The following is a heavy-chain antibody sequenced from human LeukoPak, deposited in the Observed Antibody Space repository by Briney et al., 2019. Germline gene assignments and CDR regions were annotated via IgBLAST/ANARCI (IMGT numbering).Heavy chain of an antibody. CDR2: ISSSSSYI. CDR3: ARDRTSSSWYDRGAFDI. V-gene: IGHV3-21*01. Sequence: PGGSLRLSCAASGFTFSSYSMNWVRQAPGKGLEWVSSISSSSSYIYYADSVKGRFTISRDNAKNSLYLQMNSLRAEDTAVYYCARDRTSSSWYDRGAFDIWGQGTMVTVSS. D-gene: IGHD6-13*01. CDR1: GFTFSSYS. J-gene: IGHJ3*02.